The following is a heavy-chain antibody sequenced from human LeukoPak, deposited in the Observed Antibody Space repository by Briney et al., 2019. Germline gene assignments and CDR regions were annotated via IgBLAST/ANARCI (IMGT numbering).Heavy chain of an antibody. V-gene: IGHV4-59*01. CDR2: IYYSGST. CDR1: GGSISSYY. CDR3: ARDDTTVTTKFDP. Sequence: SETLSLTCTVSGGSISSYYWSWIRQPPGKGLEWIGYIYYSGSTNYNPSLKSRVTISVDTSKNQFSLKLSSVTAADTAVYYCARDDTTVTTKFDPWGQGTLVTVSS. J-gene: IGHJ5*02. D-gene: IGHD4-17*01.